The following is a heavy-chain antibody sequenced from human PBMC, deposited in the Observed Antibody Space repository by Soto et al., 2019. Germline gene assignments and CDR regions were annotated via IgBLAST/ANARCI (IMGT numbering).Heavy chain of an antibody. Sequence: GGSLRLSCAASGFTFSSYAMSWVRQAPGKGLEWVSAISGSGGSTYYADSVKGRFTISRDNSRNTLYLQMNSLRAEDTAVYYCARSSSGWYNLDYWGQGTLVTVSS. CDR3: ARSSSGWYNLDY. D-gene: IGHD6-19*01. J-gene: IGHJ4*02. CDR1: GFTFSSYA. CDR2: ISGSGGST. V-gene: IGHV3-23*01.